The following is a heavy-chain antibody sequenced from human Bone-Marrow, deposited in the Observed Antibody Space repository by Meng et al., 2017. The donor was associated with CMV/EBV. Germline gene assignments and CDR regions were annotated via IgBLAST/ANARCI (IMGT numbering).Heavy chain of an antibody. CDR3: ARGLRGYSYGPYYYGMDV. J-gene: IGHJ6*02. V-gene: IGHV1-18*01. Sequence: ASVKVSCKASGYTFTSYGISWVRQAPGQGLEWMGWISAYNGNTNYAQKLQGRVTMTTDTSTSTAYMELRSLRSDDTAVYYCARGLRGYSYGPYYYGMDVWGQGTTVTASS. D-gene: IGHD5-18*01. CDR1: GYTFTSYG. CDR2: ISAYNGNT.